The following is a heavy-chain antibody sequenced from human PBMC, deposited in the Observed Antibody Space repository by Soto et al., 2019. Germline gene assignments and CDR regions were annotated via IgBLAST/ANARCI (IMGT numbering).Heavy chain of an antibody. V-gene: IGHV5-51*01. CDR3: ARDYGDYGDFSAFDI. J-gene: IGHJ3*02. Sequence: ESLKISCKGSGYSFTSYWIGWVRQMPGKGLEWMGIIYPGDSDTRYSPSFQGQVTISADKSISTAYLQWSSLKASDTAMYYCARDYGDYGDFSAFDIWGQGTMVTVSS. D-gene: IGHD4-17*01. CDR1: GYSFTSYW. CDR2: IYPGDSDT.